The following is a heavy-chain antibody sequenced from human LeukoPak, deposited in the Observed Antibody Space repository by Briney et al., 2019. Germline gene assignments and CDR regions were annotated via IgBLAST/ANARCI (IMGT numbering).Heavy chain of an antibody. D-gene: IGHD6-13*01. V-gene: IGHV4-34*01. Sequence: GSLRLSCAASGFTFSSYAMSWVRQAPGKGLEWIGEINHSGSTNYNPSLKSRVTVSVDTSKNQFSLKLSSVTAADTAVYYCARGSGYSSSWYVAQLAEFDYWGQGTLVTVSS. CDR1: GFTFSSYA. CDR2: INHSGST. J-gene: IGHJ4*02. CDR3: ARGSGYSSSWYVAQLAEFDY.